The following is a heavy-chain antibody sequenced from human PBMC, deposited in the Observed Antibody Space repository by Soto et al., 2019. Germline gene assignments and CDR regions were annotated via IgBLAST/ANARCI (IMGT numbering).Heavy chain of an antibody. V-gene: IGHV4-30-2*01. D-gene: IGHD3-16*01. J-gene: IGHJ6*02. CDR3: ARARSLPGYYGMDV. Sequence: SETLSLTCAVSGGSISSGGYSRSWIRQPPGKGLEWIGYIYHSGSTYYNPSLKSRVTISVDRSKNQFSLKLSSVTAADTAVYYCARARSLPGYYGMDVWGQGTTVTVSS. CDR2: IYHSGST. CDR1: GGSISSGGYS.